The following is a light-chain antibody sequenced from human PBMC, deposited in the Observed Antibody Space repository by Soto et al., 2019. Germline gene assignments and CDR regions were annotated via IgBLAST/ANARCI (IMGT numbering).Light chain of an antibody. CDR1: QSISSW. J-gene: IGKJ5*01. CDR3: QQYNSYSGIT. V-gene: IGKV1-5*01. CDR2: DAS. Sequence: DIQMTQSPSTLSASVGDRVTITCRASQSISSWLAWYQQKPGKAPKLLIYDASSLESGVPSRFSGSGSGTEFTLTISSLQPDDFATYYCQQYNSYSGITVGQGTRLESK.